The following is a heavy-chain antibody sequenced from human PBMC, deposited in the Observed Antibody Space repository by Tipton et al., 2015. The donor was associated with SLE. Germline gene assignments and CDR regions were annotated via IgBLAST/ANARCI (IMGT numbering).Heavy chain of an antibody. V-gene: IGHV4-34*01. J-gene: IGHJ4*02. CDR1: GGSFSGYY. D-gene: IGHD3-10*01. CDR3: AKRRGSGRSFDY. CDR2: INHSRST. Sequence: LRLSCAVYGGSFSGYYWRWIRQPPGKGLEWIGEINHSRSTNYNPSLKGRVTISVDTPKNQFSLKLSSVTAADTAVYYCAKRRGSGRSFDYWGQGTLVTVSS.